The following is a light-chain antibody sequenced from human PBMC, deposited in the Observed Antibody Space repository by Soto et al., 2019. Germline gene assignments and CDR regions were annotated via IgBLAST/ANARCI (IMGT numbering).Light chain of an antibody. V-gene: IGKV3-11*01. CDR3: QQRTNWPLT. Sequence: EIVLTQSPATLSLSTGERATLSCWASQSVSNSLAWYQQRPGQSPRLLIYDVSTRPTGIPARFGGSGSGTDFTLTISSLETEDFATYYCQQRTNWPLTFCGGTKVDI. CDR1: QSVSNS. CDR2: DVS. J-gene: IGKJ4*01.